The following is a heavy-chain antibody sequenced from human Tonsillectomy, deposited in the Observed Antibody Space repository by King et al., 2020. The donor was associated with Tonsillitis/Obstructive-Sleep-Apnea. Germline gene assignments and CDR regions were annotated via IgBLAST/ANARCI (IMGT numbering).Heavy chain of an antibody. CDR3: AREAVVPASLSYYYYYYMDV. V-gene: IGHV4-59*01. CDR1: GGSISSDY. CDR2: IYYSGST. J-gene: IGHJ6*03. Sequence: VQLQESGPGLVKPSETLSLTCTVSGGSISSDYWNWIRQPPGKGLEWIGYIYYSGSTNYNPSLKSRVTISVDTSKNQFSLKLSAVTTADTAVHDCAREAVVPASLSYYYYYYMDVWGKGTTVTVSS. D-gene: IGHD2-2*01.